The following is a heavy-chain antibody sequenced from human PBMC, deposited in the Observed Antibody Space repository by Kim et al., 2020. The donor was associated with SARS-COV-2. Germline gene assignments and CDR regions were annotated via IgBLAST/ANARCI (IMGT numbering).Heavy chain of an antibody. V-gene: IGHV1-69*06. Sequence: SVKVSCKASGGTFSSYAISCVRQAPGQGLEWMGGIIPIFGTANYAQKFQGRVTITADKSTSTAYMELSSLRSEDTAVYYCARDTSDGFDPWGQGTLVTVSS. CDR2: IIPIFGTA. CDR1: GGTFSSYA. D-gene: IGHD3-10*01. CDR3: ARDTSDGFDP. J-gene: IGHJ5*02.